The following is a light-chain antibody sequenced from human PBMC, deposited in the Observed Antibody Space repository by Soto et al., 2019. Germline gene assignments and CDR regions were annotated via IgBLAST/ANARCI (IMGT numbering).Light chain of an antibody. CDR2: DVS. CDR3: CLYAVTFYV. J-gene: IGLJ1*01. CDR1: SSDVGTYDF. V-gene: IGLV2-11*01. Sequence: QSALTQPRSVSGSPGQSVTISCTGTSSDVGTYDFVSWYQQHPGKAPRLMIFDVSVRPSGVPDRFSGSKSGNTASLTISGLQAEDEADYYCCLYAVTFYVFGTGTKVTVL.